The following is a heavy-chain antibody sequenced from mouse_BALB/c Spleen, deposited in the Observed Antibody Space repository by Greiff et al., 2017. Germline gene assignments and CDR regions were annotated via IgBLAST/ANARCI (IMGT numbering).Heavy chain of an antibody. V-gene: IGHV3-8*02. CDR3: ARYDYRYESAMDY. J-gene: IGHJ4*01. CDR1: GDSITSGY. CDR2: ISYSGST. Sequence: EVMLVESGPSLVKPSQTLSLTCSVTGDSITSGYWNWIRKFPGNKLEYMGYISYSGSTYYNPSLKSRISITRDTSKNQYYLQLNSVTTEDTATYYCARYDYRYESAMDYWGQGTSVTVSS. D-gene: IGHD2-14*01.